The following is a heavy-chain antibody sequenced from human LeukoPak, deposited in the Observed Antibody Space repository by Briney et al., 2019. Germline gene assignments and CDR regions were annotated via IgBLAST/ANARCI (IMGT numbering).Heavy chain of an antibody. CDR1: GGTFSSYA. CDR2: IIPIFGTA. D-gene: IGHD4-17*01. CDR3: ARDGHDYGDYGWLSAFDI. V-gene: IGHV1-69*05. Sequence: ASVKVSCKASGGTFSSYAISWVRQAPGQGLEWMGGIIPIFGTANYAQKFQGRVTITTDESTSTAYMELSSLRSEDTAVYYCARDGHDYGDYGWLSAFDIWGQGTMVTVSS. J-gene: IGHJ3*02.